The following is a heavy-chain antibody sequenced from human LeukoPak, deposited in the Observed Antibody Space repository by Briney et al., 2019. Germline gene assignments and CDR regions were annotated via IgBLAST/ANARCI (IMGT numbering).Heavy chain of an antibody. V-gene: IGHV1-2*02. J-gene: IGHJ4*02. D-gene: IGHD5-12*01. CDR2: INPNNGAT. CDR1: GYTFTDYY. Sequence: AASVTVSCTASGYTFTDYYIHWVRQAPGQGLEWMGWINPNNGATNYAQKFQGRVTMTRDTSISTTYMDLSSLRSDDTAVYYCARVPDVGYDYGGYFDYWGQGTLVTVSS. CDR3: ARVPDVGYDYGGYFDY.